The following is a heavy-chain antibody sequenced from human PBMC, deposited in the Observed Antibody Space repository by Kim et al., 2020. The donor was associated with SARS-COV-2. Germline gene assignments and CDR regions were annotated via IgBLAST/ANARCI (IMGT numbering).Heavy chain of an antibody. CDR2: IKSNSDGGAT. V-gene: IGHV3-15*01. D-gene: IGHD3-9*01. J-gene: IGHJ4*02. CDR3: VSFRLGY. CDR1: GFTFNNAW. Sequence: GGSLRLYCAASGFTFNNAWMTWVRQAPGKGLEWVGRIKSNSDGGATDYAASVRDRFTILRDDSKDMLHLQMNSLKTENTAVYYCVSFRLGYWGQGTLVTVSS.